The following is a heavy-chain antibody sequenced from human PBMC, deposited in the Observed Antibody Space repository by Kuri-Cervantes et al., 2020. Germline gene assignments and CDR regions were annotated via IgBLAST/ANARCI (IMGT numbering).Heavy chain of an antibody. D-gene: IGHD2-2*01. J-gene: IGHJ4*02. CDR1: GFTFSNAW. V-gene: IGHV3-15*01. Sequence: GESLKISCAASGFTFSNAWMSWVRQAPGKGLEWVGRIKSKTDGGTTDYAALVKGRFTISRDDSKNTLYLQMNSLKTGDTAVYYCTARVPSTYYFDYWGQGTLVTVSS. CDR2: IKSKTDGGTT. CDR3: TARVPSTYYFDY.